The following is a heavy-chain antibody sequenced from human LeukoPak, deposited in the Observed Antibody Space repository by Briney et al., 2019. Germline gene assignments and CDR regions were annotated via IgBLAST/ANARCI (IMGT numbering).Heavy chain of an antibody. D-gene: IGHD6-25*01. V-gene: IGHV4-30-2*01. Sequence: SETLSLTCAVSGGSISSGGYSWSWIRQPPGKGLEWIGYIYHSGSTYYNPSLKSRVTISVDRSKNQFSLKLSSVTAADTAVYYCARGGSGPLDGMDVWGQGTTATVSS. J-gene: IGHJ6*02. CDR2: IYHSGST. CDR1: GGSISSGGYS. CDR3: ARGGSGPLDGMDV.